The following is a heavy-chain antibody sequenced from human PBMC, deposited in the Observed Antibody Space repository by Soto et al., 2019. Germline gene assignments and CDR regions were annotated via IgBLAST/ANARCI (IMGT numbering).Heavy chain of an antibody. CDR2: IYYSGST. CDR1: GGSISSYY. J-gene: IGHJ4*02. Sequence: SETLSLTCTVSGGSISSYYWSWIRQPPGKGLEWIGYIYYSGSTNYNPSLKSRVTISVDTSKNQFSLKLSSVTAADTAVYYCARSLGYSYGLTYYFDYWGQGTLVTVSS. D-gene: IGHD5-18*01. V-gene: IGHV4-59*01. CDR3: ARSLGYSYGLTYYFDY.